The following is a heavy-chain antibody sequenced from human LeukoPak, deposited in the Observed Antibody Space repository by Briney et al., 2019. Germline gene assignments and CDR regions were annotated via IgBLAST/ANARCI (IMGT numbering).Heavy chain of an antibody. CDR1: GGSISSYY. CDR3: ARGGSGFDAFDI. J-gene: IGHJ3*02. D-gene: IGHD3-22*01. Sequence: SETLSLTCTVSGGSISSYYWSWIRQPPGKGLEWIGYIFYSGSTNYNPSLKSRVTISVDTPKNQFSLKLNSVTAADTAVYYYARGGSGFDAFDIWGQGTMVTVSS. CDR2: IFYSGST. V-gene: IGHV4-59*01.